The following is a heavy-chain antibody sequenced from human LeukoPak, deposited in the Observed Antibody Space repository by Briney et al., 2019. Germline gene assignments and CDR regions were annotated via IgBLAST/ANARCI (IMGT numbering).Heavy chain of an antibody. Sequence: GGSLRLSCAASGFTFSSYAMSWVRQAPGKGLEWVSAISGSGGSTYYADSVKGRFTISRDNSKNTLYLQMNSLRAEDTAVYYCASSLISDYYGSGSYYNGRRSWFDPWGQGTLVTVSS. CDR3: ASSLISDYYGSGSYYNGRRSWFDP. CDR2: ISGSGGST. D-gene: IGHD3-10*01. J-gene: IGHJ5*02. CDR1: GFTFSSYA. V-gene: IGHV3-23*01.